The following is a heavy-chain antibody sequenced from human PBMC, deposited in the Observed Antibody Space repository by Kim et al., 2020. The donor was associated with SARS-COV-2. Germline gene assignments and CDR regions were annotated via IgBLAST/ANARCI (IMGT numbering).Heavy chain of an antibody. V-gene: IGHV1-24*01. Sequence: ETIYAQKFQGRVTMTEDTSTDTDYMELSSLRSEDTAVYYCATWPDAPGYWGQGTLVTVSS. J-gene: IGHJ4*02. CDR3: ATWPDAPGY. D-gene: IGHD2-2*01. CDR2: ET.